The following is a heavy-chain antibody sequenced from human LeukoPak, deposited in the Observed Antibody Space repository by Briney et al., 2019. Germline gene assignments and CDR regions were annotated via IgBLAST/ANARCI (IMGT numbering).Heavy chain of an antibody. CDR3: ARAPYYYDSSGYYWGSPRDAFDI. Sequence: SETLSLTCTVSGGSISSYYWSWTRQPPGKGLEWIGYIYYSGSTNYNSSLKSRVTISVDTSKNQFSLKLSSVTAADTAVYYCARAPYYYDSSGYYWGSPRDAFDIWGQGTMVTVSS. CDR1: GGSISSYY. D-gene: IGHD3-22*01. V-gene: IGHV4-59*01. J-gene: IGHJ3*02. CDR2: IYYSGST.